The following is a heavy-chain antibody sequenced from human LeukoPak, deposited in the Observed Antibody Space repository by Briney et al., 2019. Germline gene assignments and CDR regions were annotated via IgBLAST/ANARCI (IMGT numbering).Heavy chain of an antibody. D-gene: IGHD4-17*01. V-gene: IGHV1-2*04. J-gene: IGHJ4*02. CDR1: GYTFTGYY. CDR3: ARDRDGDLDY. Sequence: ASVKVSFTASGYTFTGYYMHWVRQAPGQGLEWMGWINPNSGGTDYAQKFQGWVTMTRDTSISTAYMELSRLRSDDTAVYYCARDRDGDLDYWGQGTLVTVSS. CDR2: INPNSGGT.